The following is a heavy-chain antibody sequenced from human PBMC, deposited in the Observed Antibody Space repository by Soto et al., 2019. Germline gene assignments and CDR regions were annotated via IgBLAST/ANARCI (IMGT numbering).Heavy chain of an antibody. Sequence: EVQLVESGGGLVQPGGSLRLSCAASGFTFSSYSMNWVRQAPGKGLEWVSYISSSRSTIYYADSVKGRFTISRDNAKNSLYLQMNSLRDEDTAVYYCARGLALRGDSYFDYWGQGTLVTVSS. CDR2: ISSSRSTI. CDR3: ARGLALRGDSYFDY. V-gene: IGHV3-48*02. J-gene: IGHJ4*02. CDR1: GFTFSSYS. D-gene: IGHD2-21*01.